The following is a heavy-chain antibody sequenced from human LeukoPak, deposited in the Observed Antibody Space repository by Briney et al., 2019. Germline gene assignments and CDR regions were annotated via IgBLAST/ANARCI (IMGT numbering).Heavy chain of an antibody. Sequence: PSETLSLTRTVSGGSISSGGYYWSWIRQHPGKGLEWIGYIYYSGSTYYNPSLKSRVTISVDTSKNQFSLKLSSVTAADTAVYYCARAFSPYYYYYYMDVWGKGTTVTVSS. J-gene: IGHJ6*03. CDR2: IYYSGST. CDR1: GGSISSGGYY. V-gene: IGHV4-31*03. D-gene: IGHD3-16*01. CDR3: ARAFSPYYYYYYMDV.